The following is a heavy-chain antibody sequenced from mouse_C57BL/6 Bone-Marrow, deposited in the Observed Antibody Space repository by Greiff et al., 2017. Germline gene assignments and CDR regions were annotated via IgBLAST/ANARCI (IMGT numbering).Heavy chain of an antibody. CDR1: GYTFTSYW. Sequence: QVQLQQPGAELVMPGASVKLSCKASGYTFTSYWMHWVKQRPGQGLEWIGEIDPSDSYTNYNQKFKGKSTLTVDKSSSTAYMQLSSLTSEDSAVYYCAREALYSNYAMDYWVKEPQSPSPQ. V-gene: IGHV1-69*01. CDR2: IDPSDSYT. D-gene: IGHD2-5*01. CDR3: AREALYSNYAMDY. J-gene: IGHJ4*01.